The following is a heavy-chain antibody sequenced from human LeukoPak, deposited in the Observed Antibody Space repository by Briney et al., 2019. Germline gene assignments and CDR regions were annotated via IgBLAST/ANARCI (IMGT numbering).Heavy chain of an antibody. CDR2: ISDSGGST. CDR1: GFPFSSYA. J-gene: IGHJ6*02. D-gene: IGHD2-15*01. V-gene: IGHV3-64D*09. CDR3: VRGYSFGPYGMDV. Sequence: GGSLRLSCSASGFPFSSYAMHWVRQAPGKGLEYVSAISDSGGSTYYADSVKGRFTISRDNSKNTLYLQMNSLRAGDTAVYFCVRGYSFGPYGMDVWGQGTTVTVSS.